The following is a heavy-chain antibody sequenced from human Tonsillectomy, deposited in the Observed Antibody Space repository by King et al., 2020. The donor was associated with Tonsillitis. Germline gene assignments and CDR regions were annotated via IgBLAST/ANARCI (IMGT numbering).Heavy chain of an antibody. CDR2: INPSGSST. D-gene: IGHD6-19*01. J-gene: IGHJ6*02. Sequence: VQLVESGAEVKKPGASVKVSCKASGYTFTSYYMHWVRQAPGQGLEWMGIINPSGSSTSYAQKFQGRVTMTRDTSTRTVYMELSSLSSEDTAVYYCARVAVAGRSSYGMDVWGQGTTVTVSS. CDR1: GYTFTSYY. V-gene: IGHV1-46*01. CDR3: ARVAVAGRSSYGMDV.